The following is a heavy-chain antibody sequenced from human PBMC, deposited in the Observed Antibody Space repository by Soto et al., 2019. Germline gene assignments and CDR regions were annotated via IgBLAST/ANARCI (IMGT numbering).Heavy chain of an antibody. D-gene: IGHD2-15*01. V-gene: IGHV3-23*01. Sequence: XGSLRLSCTASGFTFYTYAMTWVRQAPGKGLEWVSSITDTGVTTYYADSVKGRFTISRDNSKNTLYLQMNSLRTDDSAVYYCAKDTPVVMFLFDSWGRGTLVTVS. CDR3: AKDTPVVMFLFDS. J-gene: IGHJ4*02. CDR1: GFTFYTYA. CDR2: ITDTGVTT.